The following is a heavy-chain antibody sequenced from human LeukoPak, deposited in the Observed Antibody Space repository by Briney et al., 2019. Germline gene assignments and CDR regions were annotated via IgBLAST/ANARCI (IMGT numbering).Heavy chain of an antibody. CDR1: GSTVSSKY. J-gene: IGHJ6*03. D-gene: IGHD4-23*01. V-gene: IGHV3-53*01. Sequence: GGSLRLSCPASGSTVSSKYTIWVRQAPGKGLEWVSVIYSGGSTYYADSVKGRFTISRDNSKNTLYLQMNSLRAEDTAVYYCAGESVASYYYTYLVLGPKETAVTVSS. CDR3: AGESVASYYYTYLVL. CDR2: IYSGGST.